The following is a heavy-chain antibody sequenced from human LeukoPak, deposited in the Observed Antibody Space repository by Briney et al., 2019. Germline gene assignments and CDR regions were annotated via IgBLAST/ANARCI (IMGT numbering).Heavy chain of an antibody. CDR3: ARSGRGTYYYFDY. Sequence: REASVKVSCKASGYTFTRYGMSWVRQAPGQGLEWMGWISGSNGNTNYAQKLQGRVTMTTDTSTGTAYMELRSLRSDDTAVYYCARSGRGTYYYFDYWGQGTLVTVSS. CDR2: ISGSNGNT. V-gene: IGHV1-18*01. D-gene: IGHD1-26*01. CDR1: GYTFTRYG. J-gene: IGHJ4*02.